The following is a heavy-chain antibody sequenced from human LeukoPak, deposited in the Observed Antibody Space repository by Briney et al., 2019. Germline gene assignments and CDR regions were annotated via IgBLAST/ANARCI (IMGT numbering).Heavy chain of an antibody. CDR3: ARASQTGTYDY. Sequence: GSLRLSCAASGFTVSSNYMSWVRQAPGKGLEWVSVIYSGGSTYYADSVKGRFTISRDNSKNTLYLQMNSLRAEDTAVYYCARASQTGTYDYWGQGTLVTVSS. D-gene: IGHD1-7*01. V-gene: IGHV3-66*02. CDR1: GFTVSSNY. J-gene: IGHJ4*02. CDR2: IYSGGST.